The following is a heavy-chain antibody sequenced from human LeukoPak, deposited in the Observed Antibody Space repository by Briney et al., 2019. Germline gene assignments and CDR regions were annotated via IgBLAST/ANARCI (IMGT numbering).Heavy chain of an antibody. CDR1: GFTFSSYA. D-gene: IGHD2-2*01. Sequence: GGSLRLSCSACGFTFSSYAKHWVRQAPGKGLEWVAVISYDGSNKYYADSVKGRFTISRDNSKNTLYLRMNSLRAEDTAVYYCARGDIVVVLAAILFDYWGQRTLVTVSS. J-gene: IGHJ4*02. CDR3: ARGDIVVVLAAILFDY. V-gene: IGHV3-30-3*01. CDR2: ISYDGSNK.